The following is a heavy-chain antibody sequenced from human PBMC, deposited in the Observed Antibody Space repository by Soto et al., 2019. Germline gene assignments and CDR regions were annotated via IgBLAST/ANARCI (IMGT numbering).Heavy chain of an antibody. CDR2: IYYSGST. CDR3: ARHHLSYSSSWADYYYYYMDV. Sequence: SETLSLTCTVSGGSISSYYWSWIRQPPGKGLEWIGYIYYSGSTNYNPSLKSRVTISVDTSKNQFSRKLSSVTAADTAVNYCARHHLSYSSSWADYYYYYMDVWGKGTTVTVSS. V-gene: IGHV4-59*08. J-gene: IGHJ6*03. D-gene: IGHD6-13*01. CDR1: GGSISSYY.